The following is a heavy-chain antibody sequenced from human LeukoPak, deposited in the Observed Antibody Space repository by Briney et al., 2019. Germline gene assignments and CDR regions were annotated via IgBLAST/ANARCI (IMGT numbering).Heavy chain of an antibody. CDR2: ISYDGSNK. CDR3: ATYKSYYDSSGYQY. V-gene: IGHV3-30*03. J-gene: IGHJ4*02. CDR1: GFTFSSYA. Sequence: GGSLRLSCAASGFTFSSYAMSWVRQAPGKGLEWVAVISYDGSNKYYADSVKGRFTISRDNSKNTLYLQMNSLRAEDTAVYYCATYKSYYDSSGYQYWGQGTLVTVSS. D-gene: IGHD3-22*01.